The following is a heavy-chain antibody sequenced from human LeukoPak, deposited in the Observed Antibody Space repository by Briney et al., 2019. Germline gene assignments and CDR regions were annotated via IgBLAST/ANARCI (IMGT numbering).Heavy chain of an antibody. CDR1: GFTFSSYA. V-gene: IGHV3-30*04. Sequence: GGSLRLSCAASGFTFSSYAMHWVRQAPGKGLEWVAVISYDGSNKYYADSVKGRFTISRDNSKNTLYLQMNSLRAEDTAVYYCGSAGGSWPPGWYFDLWGRGTLVTVSS. J-gene: IGHJ2*01. D-gene: IGHD6-13*01. CDR2: ISYDGSNK. CDR3: GSAGGSWPPGWYFDL.